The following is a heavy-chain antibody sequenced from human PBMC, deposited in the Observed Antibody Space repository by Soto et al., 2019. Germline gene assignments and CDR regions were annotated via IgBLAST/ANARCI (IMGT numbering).Heavy chain of an antibody. D-gene: IGHD1-26*01. CDR1: GGTFSSYA. Sequence: QVQLVQSGAEVKKPGSSVKVSCKASGGTFSSYAISWVRQAPGQGLEWMGGIIPIFGTANYAQKFQGRVTXTXDXYTSTAYMELSSLRSEDTAVYYCASGGSLQTYSGSNWGQGTLVTVSS. V-gene: IGHV1-69*05. CDR3: ASGGSLQTYSGSN. J-gene: IGHJ4*02. CDR2: IIPIFGTA.